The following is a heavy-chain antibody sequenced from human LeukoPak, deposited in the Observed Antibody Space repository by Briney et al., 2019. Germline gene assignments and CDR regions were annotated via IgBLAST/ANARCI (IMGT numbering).Heavy chain of an antibody. D-gene: IGHD3-22*01. CDR1: GFTFSSYA. CDR3: ARADYYESSGDY. Sequence: GGSLRLSCAASGFTFSSYAMSWVRQAPGKGLEWVSSISDSGGRTFYADSVKGRFTISRDNSNNTLYLQMNSLRAEDTAVYYCARADYYESSGDYWGQGTLVTVSS. CDR2: ISDSGGRT. V-gene: IGHV3-23*01. J-gene: IGHJ4*02.